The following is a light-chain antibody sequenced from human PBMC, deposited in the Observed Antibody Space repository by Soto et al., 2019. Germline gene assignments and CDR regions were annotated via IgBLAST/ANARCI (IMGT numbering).Light chain of an antibody. CDR2: EVS. J-gene: IGLJ1*01. CDR1: SSDVGGYNY. Sequence: QSALTQPASVSGSPGQSITISCTGTSSDVGGYNYVSWYQQHPGKAPKLMIYEVSYRPSGVSNRFSGSKSGNTASLTISGLKAEDEADYYCSSYTRSSTLVFGTGTKVTVL. V-gene: IGLV2-14*01. CDR3: SSYTRSSTLV.